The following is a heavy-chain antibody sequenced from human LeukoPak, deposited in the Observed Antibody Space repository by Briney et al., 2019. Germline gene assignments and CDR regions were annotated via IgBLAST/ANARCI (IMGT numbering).Heavy chain of an antibody. V-gene: IGHV3-30-3*01. D-gene: IGHD3-10*01. CDR2: ISYDGSNK. CDR1: GFTFSSYA. J-gene: IGHJ6*02. Sequence: GRSLRLSCAASGFTFSSYAMHWVRQAPGKGLEWVAVISYDGSNKYYADSVKGRFTISRDNSKNTLYLQMNSLRAEDTAVYHCASPRSGWFGELLDYYYGMDVWGQGTTVTVSS. CDR3: ASPRSGWFGELLDYYYGMDV.